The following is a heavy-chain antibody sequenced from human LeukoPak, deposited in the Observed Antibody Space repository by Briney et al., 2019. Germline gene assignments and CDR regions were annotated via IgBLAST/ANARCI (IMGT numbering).Heavy chain of an antibody. D-gene: IGHD1-20*01. CDR2: INHSGST. J-gene: IGHJ4*02. CDR3: ATWGFHITGTMN. V-gene: IGHV4-34*01. CDR1: GGSFSGYY. Sequence: SETLSLTCAVYGGSFSGYYWSWIRQPPGKGLEWIGEINHSGSTNYNPSLKSRVTISVDTSKNQFSLKLSSVTAADTAVYYCATWGFHITGTMNWGQGTLVTVSS.